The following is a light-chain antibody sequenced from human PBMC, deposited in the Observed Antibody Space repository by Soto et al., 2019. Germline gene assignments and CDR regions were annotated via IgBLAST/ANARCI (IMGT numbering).Light chain of an antibody. V-gene: IGKV1-9*01. CDR2: PAS. CDR1: QAISSS. J-gene: IGKJ5*01. CDR3: QQLKSFPLT. Sequence: DIQLTQSPSFLSASVGDRVTISCRASQAISSSLAWYQQIPGKAPKLLIYPASTLQSGVPSRFRGSGSGTEFTLTISSLLPEDFATYHCQQLKSFPLTFGQGTRLEIK.